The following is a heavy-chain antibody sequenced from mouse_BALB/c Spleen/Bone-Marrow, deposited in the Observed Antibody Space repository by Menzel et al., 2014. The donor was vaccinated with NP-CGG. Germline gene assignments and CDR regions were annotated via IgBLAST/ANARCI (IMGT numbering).Heavy chain of an antibody. CDR1: GYTFTRYY. CDR3: TRYGIYYFDY. D-gene: IGHD2-1*01. CDR2: INPSNGGT. Sequence: QVQLKESGAELVKPEASPKFSCTASGYTFTRYYMYWVKQSPGQGLEWIGEINPSNGGTNFNEKFKSKATLTVDKSSSTAYMQLSSLTSEDSAVYYCTRYGIYYFDYWGQGTTLTVSS. J-gene: IGHJ2*01. V-gene: IGHV1S81*02.